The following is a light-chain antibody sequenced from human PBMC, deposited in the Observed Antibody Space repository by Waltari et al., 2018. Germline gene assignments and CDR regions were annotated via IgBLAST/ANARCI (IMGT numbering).Light chain of an antibody. CDR3: QQYNSYSLLT. CDR1: QSINNG. CDR2: KAS. Sequence: DIQMTQSPSTLSASVGNRVTIRSRASQSINNGFAWYQQKPGKAPKLLIYKASTLESGSPSRFSGSGSGTEFTLTISSLQPDDFATYYCQQYNSYSLLTFGGGTKVEIK. V-gene: IGKV1-5*03. J-gene: IGKJ4*02.